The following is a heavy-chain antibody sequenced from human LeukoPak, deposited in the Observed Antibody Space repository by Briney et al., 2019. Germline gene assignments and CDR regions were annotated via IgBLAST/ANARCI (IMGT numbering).Heavy chain of an antibody. Sequence: GWSLRLSCAASGFTFSSYAMHWVRQAPGKGLEWVAVISYDGSNKYYADSVKGRFTISRDNFKNTLYLQMNSLRAEDTAVYYCAREDDSSGYFSAFDIWGQGTMVTVSS. V-gene: IGHV3-30*04. CDR3: AREDDSSGYFSAFDI. J-gene: IGHJ3*02. CDR2: ISYDGSNK. D-gene: IGHD3-22*01. CDR1: GFTFSSYA.